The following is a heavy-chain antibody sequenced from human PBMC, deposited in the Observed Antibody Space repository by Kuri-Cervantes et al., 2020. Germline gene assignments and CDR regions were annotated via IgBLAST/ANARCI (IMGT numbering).Heavy chain of an antibody. CDR1: GFTFSSYW. CDR2: ITRSSRII. Sequence: GGSLRLSCAATGFTFSSYWMHWVRQAPGKGLEWVSYITRSSRIIYYTDSVKGRFTISRDNAKNSLYLQMNSLRDEDTAVYYCARDLGRGYGMDVWGQGTTVTVSS. CDR3: ARDLGRGYGMDV. V-gene: IGHV3-48*02. J-gene: IGHJ6*02. D-gene: IGHD3-10*01.